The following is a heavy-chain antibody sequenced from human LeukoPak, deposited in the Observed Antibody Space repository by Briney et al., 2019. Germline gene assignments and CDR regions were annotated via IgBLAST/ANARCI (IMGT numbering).Heavy chain of an antibody. Sequence: GGSLRLSCAASGFTFSDYWMSWVRQAPGKGLEWVANIKHDGSEKYYVDSVKGRFTISRDNAKNSLSLQMNSLRADGTAVYYCARTDYGDYDWYFDLWGRGTLVTVSS. J-gene: IGHJ2*01. CDR1: GFTFSDYW. CDR3: ARTDYGDYDWYFDL. V-gene: IGHV3-7*01. D-gene: IGHD4-17*01. CDR2: IKHDGSEK.